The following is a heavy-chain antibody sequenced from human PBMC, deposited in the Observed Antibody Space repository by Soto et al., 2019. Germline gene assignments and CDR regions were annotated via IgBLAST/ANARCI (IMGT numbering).Heavy chain of an antibody. D-gene: IGHD4-17*01. CDR3: AKNGDYSYYYAMDV. CDR1: GFTFSDYF. Sequence: GGSLRLSCAASGFTFSDYFMSWIRQAPGKGPEWISHIGSSSISTNYADSVKGRFTISRDNAKNSLYLEMTSLTAEDTAIYYCAKNGDYSYYYAMDVWGQGTTVTVSS. CDR2: IGSSSIST. J-gene: IGHJ6*02. V-gene: IGHV3-11*06.